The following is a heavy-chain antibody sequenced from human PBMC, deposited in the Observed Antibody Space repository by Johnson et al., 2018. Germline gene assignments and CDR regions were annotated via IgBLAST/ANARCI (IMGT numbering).Heavy chain of an antibody. CDR2: IYSEGST. D-gene: IGHD4-17*01. CDR1: GFSFSGDY. Sequence: LVQSGGGLVQPGGSLRLSCAASGFSFSGDYMNWVRQAPGKGLEWVSVIYSEGSTHYADSVKGRFTVSRDISKNTLYLQMSSLRAGETAGYFCARTTRGVFDFWGQGTMVTVSS. CDR3: ARTTRGVFDF. V-gene: IGHV3-66*02. J-gene: IGHJ3*01.